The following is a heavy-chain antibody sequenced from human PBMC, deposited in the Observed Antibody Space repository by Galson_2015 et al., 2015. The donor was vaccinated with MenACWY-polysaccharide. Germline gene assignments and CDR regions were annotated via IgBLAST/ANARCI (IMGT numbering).Heavy chain of an antibody. D-gene: IGHD2-2*01. V-gene: IGHV3-7*03. CDR2: IKQDGSEK. J-gene: IGHJ6*03. Sequence: SLRLSCAASGFTFSSYWMSWVRQAPGKGLEWVANIKQDGSEKYYVDSVKGRFTISRDNAKNSLYLQMNSLRAEDTALYYCAKSTQSLMPIVVVPAAATHYYYYYMDVWGKGTTVTVSS. CDR1: GFTFSSYW. CDR3: AKSTQSLMPIVVVPAAATHYYYYYMDV.